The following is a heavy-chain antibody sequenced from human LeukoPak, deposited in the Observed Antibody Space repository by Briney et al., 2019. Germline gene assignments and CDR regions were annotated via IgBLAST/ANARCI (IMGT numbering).Heavy chain of an antibody. CDR3: ARDSYNYDTTGYAV. J-gene: IGHJ4*02. CDR2: INEDGSAK. CDR1: GFTFSTSW. D-gene: IGHD3-22*01. V-gene: IGHV3-7*01. Sequence: GGSLRLSCAASGFTFSTSWMSWVRQGPGKGLEWVANINEDGSAKYYVDSVKGRFTISRDNAKNSLYLQMSNLRAEDTAVYYCARDSYNYDTTGYAVWGQGTLVTVSS.